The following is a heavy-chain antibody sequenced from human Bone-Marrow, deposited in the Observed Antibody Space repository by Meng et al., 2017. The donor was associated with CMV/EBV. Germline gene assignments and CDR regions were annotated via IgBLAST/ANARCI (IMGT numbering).Heavy chain of an antibody. D-gene: IGHD1-26*01. J-gene: IGHJ6*02. CDR2: ISSSSSTI. CDR1: GFTFSSYD. CDR3: APSGSYPHNYYYYGMDV. Sequence: GGSLRLSCAASGFTFSSYDMNWVRQAPGKGLEWFSYISSSSSTIYYADSVKGRFTISRDNARNSLSLQMNSLRAEDTAVYYCAPSGSYPHNYYYYGMDVWGQGTTGTVSS. V-gene: IGHV3-48*04.